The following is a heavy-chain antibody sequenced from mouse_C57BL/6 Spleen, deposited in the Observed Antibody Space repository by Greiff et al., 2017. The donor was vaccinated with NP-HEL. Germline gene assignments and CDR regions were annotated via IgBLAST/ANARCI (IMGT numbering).Heavy chain of an antibody. V-gene: IGHV1-39*01. CDR1: GYSFTDYN. Sequence: VQLQQSGPELVKPGASVKISCKASGYSFTDYNMYWVKQSNGKSLEWFGVFIPNYGTTSYNQKFKGKATLTVDQSSSTAYMQLNSLTAEDSAVYYCARSKGYFDVWGTGTTVTVSS. CDR2: FIPNYGTT. J-gene: IGHJ1*03. CDR3: ARSKGYFDV.